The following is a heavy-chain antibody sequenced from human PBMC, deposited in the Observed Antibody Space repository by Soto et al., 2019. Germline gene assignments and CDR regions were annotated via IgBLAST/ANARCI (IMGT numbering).Heavy chain of an antibody. Sequence: LSLTCTVSGGSISSGGYYWSWIRQHPGKGLEWIGYIYYSGSTYYNPSLKSRVTISVDTSKNQFSLKLSSVTAADTAVYYCARWSGITMVRGVISAYYGMDVWGQGTTVTVSS. CDR3: ARWSGITMVRGVISAYYGMDV. J-gene: IGHJ6*02. V-gene: IGHV4-31*03. D-gene: IGHD3-10*01. CDR2: IYYSGST. CDR1: GGSISSGGYY.